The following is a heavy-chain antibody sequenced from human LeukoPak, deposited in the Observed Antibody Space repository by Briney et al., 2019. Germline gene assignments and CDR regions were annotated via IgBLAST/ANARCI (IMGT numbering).Heavy chain of an antibody. CDR2: NRWNSGSI. V-gene: IGHV3-9*01. CDR1: GFPFDYYA. Sequence: GRSLRLSCAAPGFPFDYYAMHLVRQAPGEGLEWVSGNRWNSGSIGYADSVKGRFTISRDNAKNSLYLQMNSLRAEDTALYYCAKDSHSSSWYGGAFDIWGQGTMVTVSS. CDR3: AKDSHSSSWYGGAFDI. D-gene: IGHD6-13*01. J-gene: IGHJ3*02.